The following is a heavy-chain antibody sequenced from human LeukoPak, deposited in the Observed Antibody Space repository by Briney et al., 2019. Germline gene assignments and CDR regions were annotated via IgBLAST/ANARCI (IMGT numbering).Heavy chain of an antibody. CDR1: GGSISSSNW. Sequence: SGTLSLTCAVSGGSISSSNWWSWVRQPPGKGLEWIGEIYHSGSTNYNPSLKSRVTISVDKSKNPFSLKLSSVTAADTAVYYCATLDCSTSCYTRAFDIWGQGTMVTVSS. CDR2: IYHSGST. J-gene: IGHJ3*02. V-gene: IGHV4-4*02. CDR3: ATLDCSTSCYTRAFDI. D-gene: IGHD2-2*02.